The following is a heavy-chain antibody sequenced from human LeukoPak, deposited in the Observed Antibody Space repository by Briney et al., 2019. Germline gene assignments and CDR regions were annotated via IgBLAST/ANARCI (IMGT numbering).Heavy chain of an antibody. CDR1: GYTFTSYD. J-gene: IGHJ6*02. D-gene: IGHD5-18*01. V-gene: IGHV1-8*01. CDR3: ARGTAPVYRKGMDV. CDR2: MNPNSGNT. Sequence: ASVKVSCKASGYTFTSYDINWVRQATGQGLEWMGWMNPNSGNTGYAQKFQGRVTMTRNTSISTAYMELSSLRSEDTAVYYCARGTAPVYRKGMDVWGQGPTVTVSS.